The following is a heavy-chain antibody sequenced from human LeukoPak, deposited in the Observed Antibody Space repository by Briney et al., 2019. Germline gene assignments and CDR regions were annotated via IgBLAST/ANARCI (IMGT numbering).Heavy chain of an antibody. CDR3: ARDSGRNWGTGAFDI. J-gene: IGHJ3*02. CDR1: GFTVSTNN. Sequence: PGGSLRLSCAASGFTVSTNNMNWVRQAPGKGLEWVSYISSSSSTIYYADSVKGRFTISRDNAKNSLYLQMNSLRAKDTAVYYCARDSGRNWGTGAFDIWGHGTMVTASS. CDR2: ISSSSSTI. D-gene: IGHD7-27*01. V-gene: IGHV3-48*04.